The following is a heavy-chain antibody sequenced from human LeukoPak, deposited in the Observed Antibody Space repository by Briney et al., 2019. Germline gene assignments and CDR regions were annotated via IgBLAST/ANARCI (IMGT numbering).Heavy chain of an antibody. Sequence: ASVKVSCKASGYTFTGHHLHWVRQAPGQGLEWMGWMNPNSGNTGYAQKFQGRVTMTRNTSISTAYMELSRLRSDDTAVYYCAREEWGTYYYDSSGYSPFDYWGQGTLVTVSS. D-gene: IGHD3-22*01. CDR3: AREEWGTYYYDSSGYSPFDY. J-gene: IGHJ4*02. V-gene: IGHV1-8*02. CDR2: MNPNSGNT. CDR1: GYTFTGHH.